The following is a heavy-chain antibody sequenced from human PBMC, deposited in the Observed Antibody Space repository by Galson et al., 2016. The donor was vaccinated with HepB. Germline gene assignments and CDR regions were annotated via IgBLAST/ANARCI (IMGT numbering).Heavy chain of an antibody. V-gene: IGHV2-5*02. CDR3: AHRPYYYGSGNCFDY. J-gene: IGHJ4*02. CDR1: EFSLSTSGVG. Sequence: PALVKPTQALTLTCTVSEFSLSTSGVGVGWIRQPPGKALEWVALIYWDDEKRYSPSLKSRLTITKDTFTNQVVLTMTNMDPSDTATYFCAHRPYYYGSGNCFDYWGQGTLVTVSS. D-gene: IGHD3-10*01. CDR2: IYWDDEK.